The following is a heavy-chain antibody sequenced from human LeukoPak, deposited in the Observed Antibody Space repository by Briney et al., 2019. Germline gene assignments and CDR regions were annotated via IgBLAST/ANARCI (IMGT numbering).Heavy chain of an antibody. Sequence: ASVEVSCKASGYTFTGYYIHWVRQAPGQGLEWMAFVNPDSGDSYSAPKFQGRVTMTRDTSISTASMELNWLTSDDTAVYYCATGVASAFTYWGQGTLVTVSS. CDR1: GYTFTGYY. D-gene: IGHD3-3*01. CDR2: VNPDSGDS. J-gene: IGHJ4*02. V-gene: IGHV1-2*02. CDR3: ATGVASAFTY.